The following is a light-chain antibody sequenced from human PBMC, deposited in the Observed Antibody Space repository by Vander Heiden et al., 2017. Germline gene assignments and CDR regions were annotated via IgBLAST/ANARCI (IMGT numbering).Light chain of an antibody. J-gene: IGLJ1*01. CDR1: SSDVGGDNN. CDR2: DVG. V-gene: IGLV2-14*03. CDR3: CSYTGSSTFV. Sequence: QLALTQPASGSGSPGQSNALSATRTSSDVGGDNNVSWYQQHPGKTPKFMIYDVGYRPSGVSHRFSGSKSGNTASLPISRLQDEDEADYYCCSYTGSSTFVFGTGTKVTVL.